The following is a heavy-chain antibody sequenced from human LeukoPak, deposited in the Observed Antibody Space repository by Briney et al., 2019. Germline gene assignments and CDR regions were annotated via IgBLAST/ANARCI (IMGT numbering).Heavy chain of an antibody. Sequence: QPGRSLRLSCAASGFTVSSNYMSWVRQAPGKGLEWVSVIYSGGGTYYADSVKGRFTISRDNSKNTLFLQMDSLRAKDTAVYYCARGRPGYYFDYWGQGTLVTVSS. CDR2: IYSGGGT. CDR3: ARGRPGYYFDY. J-gene: IGHJ4*02. D-gene: IGHD6-13*01. CDR1: GFTVSSNY. V-gene: IGHV3-53*01.